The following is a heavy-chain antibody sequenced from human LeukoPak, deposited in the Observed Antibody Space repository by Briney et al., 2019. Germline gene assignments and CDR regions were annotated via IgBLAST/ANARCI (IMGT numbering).Heavy chain of an antibody. V-gene: IGHV3-74*01. CDR1: GFTFSNYW. CDR2: INSDGSST. CDR3: TRAYGGDSDWYFDL. Sequence: GGSLRLSCAASGFTFSNYWMHWVRQAPGKGLVWVSRINSDGSSTTYADPVKGRFTISRDNAKNTLYLQMNSLRAEDTAVYYCTRAYGGDSDWYFDLWGRGTLVTVSS. D-gene: IGHD4-23*01. J-gene: IGHJ2*01.